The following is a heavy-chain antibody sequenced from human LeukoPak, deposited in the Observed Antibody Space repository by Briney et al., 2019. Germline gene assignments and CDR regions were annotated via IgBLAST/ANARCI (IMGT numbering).Heavy chain of an antibody. CDR1: GFTFSNYA. Sequence: GRSLRLSCAASGFTFSNYAMHWVRQAPGKGLEWVALMSYDGTNEYFADSVKGRFTISRDNSKNTLYLQMNSLRAEDTAVYYCAKDGHGAFYYDSSPDIYWGQGTLVTVSS. CDR2: MSYDGTNE. CDR3: AKDGHGAFYYDSSPDIY. D-gene: IGHD3-22*01. V-gene: IGHV3-30-3*01. J-gene: IGHJ4*02.